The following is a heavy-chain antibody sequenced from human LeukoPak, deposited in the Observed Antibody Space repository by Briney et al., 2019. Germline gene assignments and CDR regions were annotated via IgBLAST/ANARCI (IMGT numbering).Heavy chain of an antibody. V-gene: IGHV5-51*01. Sequence: GESLKISCKGSGYSFTSYWIGCVRQMPGKGLEWMGIIYPGDSDTRYSPSFQGQVTISADKSISTAYLQWSSLKASDTAMYYCARRYCSGGSCYYGFDPWGQGTLVTVSS. D-gene: IGHD2-15*01. CDR3: ARRYCSGGSCYYGFDP. CDR1: GYSFTSYW. J-gene: IGHJ5*02. CDR2: IYPGDSDT.